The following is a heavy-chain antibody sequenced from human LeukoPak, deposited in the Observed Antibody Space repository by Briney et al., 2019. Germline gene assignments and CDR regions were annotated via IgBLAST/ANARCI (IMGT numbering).Heavy chain of an antibody. J-gene: IGHJ4*02. D-gene: IGHD3-16*01. CDR1: GGSFSGYY. V-gene: IGHV4-34*01. CDR2: INHSGST. CDR3: ARANPLIAALYYFHY. Sequence: SETLSLTCAVYGGSFSGYYWSWLRQPPGKGLEWIGEINHSGSTNYNPSLKSRLTISVDTSKNQFSLKLSSVTAAAPAVYSCARANPLIAALYYFHYRGEGSLLSVSS.